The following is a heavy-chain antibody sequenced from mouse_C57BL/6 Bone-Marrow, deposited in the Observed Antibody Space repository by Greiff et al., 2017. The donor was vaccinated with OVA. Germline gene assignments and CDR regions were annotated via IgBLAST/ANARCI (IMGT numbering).Heavy chain of an antibody. J-gene: IGHJ2*01. CDR1: GYTFTSYW. CDR3: YTDPAEGALYWFDY. V-gene: IGHV1-5*01. CDR2: IFPGNSDT. Sequence: QQSGTVLARPGASVKMSCKTSGYTFTSYWMHWVKQRPGQGLVWIGAIFPGNSDTSYNQKFKGKAKLTAVTAASTAYMDLSSVTNEDSEVYYCYTDPAEGALYWFDYWGKGTTLTVSS. D-gene: IGHD2-1*01.